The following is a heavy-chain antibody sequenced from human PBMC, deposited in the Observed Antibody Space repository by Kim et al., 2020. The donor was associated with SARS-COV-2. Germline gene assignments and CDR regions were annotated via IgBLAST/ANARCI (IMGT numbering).Heavy chain of an antibody. CDR2: IIPILGIA. CDR3: AREDATMVRGVRVYYFDY. V-gene: IGHV1-69*04. Sequence: SVKVSCKASGGTFSSYAISWVRQAPGQGLEWMGRIIPILGIANYAQKFQGRVTITADKSTSTAYMELSSLRSEDTAVYYCAREDATMVRGVRVYYFDYWGQGTLVTVSS. CDR1: GGTFSSYA. J-gene: IGHJ4*02. D-gene: IGHD3-10*01.